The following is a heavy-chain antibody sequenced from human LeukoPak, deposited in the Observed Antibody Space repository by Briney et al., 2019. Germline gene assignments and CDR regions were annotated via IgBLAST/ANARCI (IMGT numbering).Heavy chain of an antibody. CDR2: IIPIFGTA. CDR1: GGTFSSYA. D-gene: IGHD3-3*01. J-gene: IGHJ5*02. CDR3: ARDRAITIFGVVKLQFDP. V-gene: IGHV1-69*05. Sequence: SVKVSCNASGGTFSSYAISWVRQAPGQGLEWMGRIIPIFGTANYAQKFQGRVTITTDESTSTAYMELSSLRSEDTAVYYCARDRAITIFGVVKLQFDPWGQGTLVTLSS.